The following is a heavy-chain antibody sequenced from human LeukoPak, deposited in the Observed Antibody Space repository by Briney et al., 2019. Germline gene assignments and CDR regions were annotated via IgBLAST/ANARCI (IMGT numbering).Heavy chain of an antibody. CDR3: ASTYDFWSGYYSYNWFDP. V-gene: IGHV3-21*01. CDR2: ISSSSSYI. J-gene: IGHJ5*02. CDR1: GFTFSSYS. D-gene: IGHD3-3*01. Sequence: GGSLRLSCAASGFTFSSYSMNWVRQAPGKGLEWVSSISSSSSYIYYADSVRGRFTISRDNAKNSLYLQMNSLRAEDTAVYYCASTYDFWSGYYSYNWFDPWGQGTLVTVSS.